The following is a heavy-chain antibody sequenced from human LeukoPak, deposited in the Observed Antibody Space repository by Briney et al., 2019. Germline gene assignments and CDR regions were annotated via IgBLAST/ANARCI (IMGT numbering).Heavy chain of an antibody. V-gene: IGHV3-74*01. Sequence: GGSLRLSCAASGFIFSSYWMHWVRQAPGKGLVWVSRINGDGSSTSFADSVKGRFTISRDNAKNTLYLQMNSLRAEDTAVYYCAKDLSIYCSSTSCRYSGYFDYWGQGTLVTVSS. D-gene: IGHD2-2*01. CDR2: INGDGSST. CDR3: AKDLSIYCSSTSCRYSGYFDY. J-gene: IGHJ4*02. CDR1: GFIFSSYW.